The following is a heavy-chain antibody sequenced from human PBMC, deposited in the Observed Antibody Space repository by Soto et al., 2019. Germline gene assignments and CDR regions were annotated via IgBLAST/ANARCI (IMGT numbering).Heavy chain of an antibody. D-gene: IGHD2-8*02. V-gene: IGHV4-4*02. CDR3: ARHEGWTGPDQ. J-gene: IGHJ5*02. CDR2: IFHDGNT. CDR1: GASIGSGSW. Sequence: QVHLQESGPGLVKPSETLSLTCAVSGASIGSGSWWSWVRQPPGKGLEWIAEIFHDGNTNYSPSLKRRVTISVDKSQNQFSLNVYSVTAADTGVYYCARHEGWTGPDQWGQGTLVTVSS.